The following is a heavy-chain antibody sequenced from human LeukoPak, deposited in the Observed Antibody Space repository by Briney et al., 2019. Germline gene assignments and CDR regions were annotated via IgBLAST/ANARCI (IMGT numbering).Heavy chain of an antibody. CDR3: ARVPPSGSYDFDY. Sequence: SETLSLTCTVSGDSFSSVTDYWAWIRQPPGKGLEWIASGDYSGGTYYNPSLESRVAISVDRSKNQFSLKLSSVTAADTAVYYCARVPPSGSYDFDYWGQGTLVTVSS. D-gene: IGHD1-26*01. J-gene: IGHJ4*02. V-gene: IGHV4-39*07. CDR2: GDYSGGT. CDR1: GDSFSSVTDY.